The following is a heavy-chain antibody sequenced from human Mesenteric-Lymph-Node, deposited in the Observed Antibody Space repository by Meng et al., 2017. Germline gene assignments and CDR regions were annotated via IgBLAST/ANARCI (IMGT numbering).Heavy chain of an antibody. Sequence: QVHVVQYGAAVKKPGALVKISCGASGYTFTASFMHWVRQAPGQRLEWMGRVNSDNGDTDYSQRFQDRVSISRDTSATTAYMELSSLRSEDTAVYYCATGPEFVSTLDFWGQGTLVTVSS. CDR2: VNSDNGDT. J-gene: IGHJ4*02. CDR1: GYTFTASF. CDR3: ATGPEFVSTLDF. V-gene: IGHV1-3*04. D-gene: IGHD3-16*02.